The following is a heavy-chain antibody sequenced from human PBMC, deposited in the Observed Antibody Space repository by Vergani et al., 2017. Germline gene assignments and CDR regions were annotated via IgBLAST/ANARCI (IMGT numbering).Heavy chain of an antibody. CDR1: GFTFSSYS. Sequence: EVQLVESGGGLVKPGGSLRLSCAASGFTFSSYSMNWVRQAPGKGLEWVSSISSSSSYIYYADSVKGRFTISRDNAKNSLYLQMNSLRAEDTAVYYCAKDSTVDSSGYYPVYYFDYWGQGTLVTVSS. V-gene: IGHV3-21*01. J-gene: IGHJ4*02. CDR2: ISSSSSYI. D-gene: IGHD3-22*01. CDR3: AKDSTVDSSGYYPVYYFDY.